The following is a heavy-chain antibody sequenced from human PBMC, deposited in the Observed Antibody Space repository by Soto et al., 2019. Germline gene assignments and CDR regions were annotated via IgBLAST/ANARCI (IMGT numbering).Heavy chain of an antibody. CDR3: ALALYYYDSSGYYYVRAFDI. CDR1: GGAYSSYT. J-gene: IGHJ3*02. D-gene: IGHD3-22*01. Sequence: GASVKVTCKDSGGAYSSYTISWVRQAPGQGLEWMGRIFPILGIANYAQKFQGRVTITADKSTSTAYMELSSLRSEDTAVYYCALALYYYDSSGYYYVRAFDIWGQGTMVTVSS. V-gene: IGHV1-69*02. CDR2: IFPILGIA.